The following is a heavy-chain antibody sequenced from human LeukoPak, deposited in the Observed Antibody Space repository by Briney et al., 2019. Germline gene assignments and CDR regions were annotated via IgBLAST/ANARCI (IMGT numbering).Heavy chain of an antibody. J-gene: IGHJ2*01. CDR3: ARALYYYDSSGFYYWYFDL. CDR2: ISRTSGDR. Sequence: PGGSLRLSCVASGFTFSSYSMNWVRRAPGKGLEWVSFISRTSGDRYYADSVKGRFTISRDNAKNSLFLQMNSLRAEDTAVYYCARALYYYDSSGFYYWYFDLWGQGTLVTVSS. V-gene: IGHV3-21*01. D-gene: IGHD3-22*01. CDR1: GFTFSSYS.